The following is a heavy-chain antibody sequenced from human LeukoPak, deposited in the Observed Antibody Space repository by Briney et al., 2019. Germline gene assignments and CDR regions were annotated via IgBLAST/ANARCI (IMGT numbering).Heavy chain of an antibody. CDR3: ARGRSSSWFFDY. CDR2: INQDGYEK. Sequence: PGGSLRLSCAASGFTFSSYWMSWLRQAPGKGLEGVANINQDGYEKYYVDSVKGRFTISRDNAQNSLYLQMNSLGAEDTAVYYCARGRSSSWFFDYWGQGTLVTVSS. D-gene: IGHD6-13*01. V-gene: IGHV3-7*01. J-gene: IGHJ4*02. CDR1: GFTFSSYW.